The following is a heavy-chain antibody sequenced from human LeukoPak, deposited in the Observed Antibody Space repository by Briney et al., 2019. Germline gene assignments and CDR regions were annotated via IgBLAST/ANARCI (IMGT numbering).Heavy chain of an antibody. J-gene: IGHJ4*02. CDR3: ARLSGWYSPAYFDY. CDR2: IKQDGSEK. Sequence: GESLKISCKGSGYSFTSYWIGWVRQAPGKGLEWVANIKQDGSEKYYVDSVKGRFTISRDNAKNSLYLQMNSLRAEDTAVYYCARLSGWYSPAYFDYWGQGTLVTVSS. CDR1: GYSFTSYW. D-gene: IGHD6-19*01. V-gene: IGHV3-7*01.